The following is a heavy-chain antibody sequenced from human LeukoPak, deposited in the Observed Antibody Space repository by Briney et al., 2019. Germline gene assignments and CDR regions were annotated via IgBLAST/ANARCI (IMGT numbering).Heavy chain of an antibody. CDR2: IYYSGST. D-gene: IGHD1-14*01. V-gene: IGHV4-39*07. CDR3: ASPGNHYHYMDV. Sequence: MPSETLSFTCTVSGGSISSSSYYWGWIRQPPGKGLEWIGSIYYSGSTYYNPSLKSLFTISVDTSLNQFSLKLTSVTAADTAVYYCASPGNHYHYMDVWGKGTTVTVSS. J-gene: IGHJ6*03. CDR1: GGSISSSSYY.